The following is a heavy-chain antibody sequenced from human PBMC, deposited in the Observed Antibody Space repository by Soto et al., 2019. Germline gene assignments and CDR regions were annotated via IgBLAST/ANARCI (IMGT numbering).Heavy chain of an antibody. CDR3: ARLIAAPQRNWFDP. D-gene: IGHD6-13*01. CDR2: IDPGGGST. CDR1: RYAFTSYY. J-gene: IGHJ5*02. V-gene: IGHV1-46*01. Sequence: QVQLVQSGAGVKKPGPSVKVSCNASRYAFTSYYMHWVRQDPGQGLEWMGVIDPGGGSTTHAQKFQGRVTMTRDTSTSTVYMELSSLRSEDTAMYYCARLIAAPQRNWFDPWGQGTLVTVSS.